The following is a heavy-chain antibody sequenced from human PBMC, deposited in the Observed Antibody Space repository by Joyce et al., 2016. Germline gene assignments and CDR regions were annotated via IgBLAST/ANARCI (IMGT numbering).Heavy chain of an antibody. Sequence: EVQLVQSGAEVKKPGESLKISCKGSGYNLTRSWIGWVRQMPGKGLEWMWISYPGDYDTRWSPYFHGQVTISDDKSINTAYLQWSHVKASDTSMYYCARFDVGSIAARPLDYWGQGTLVTVSS. J-gene: IGHJ4*02. D-gene: IGHD6-6*01. CDR3: ARFDVGSIAARPLDY. CDR2: SYPGDYDT. CDR1: GYNLTRSW. V-gene: IGHV5-51*01.